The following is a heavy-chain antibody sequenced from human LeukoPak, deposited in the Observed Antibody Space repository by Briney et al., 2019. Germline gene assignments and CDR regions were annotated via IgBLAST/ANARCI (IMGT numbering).Heavy chain of an antibody. D-gene: IGHD6-6*01. CDR3: AREYSSSSGRAFDI. Sequence: SLRLSCAASGFTFSNAWMNWVRQAPGKGLEWVSYISSSSTAIYYADSVKGRFTISRDNAKNSLSLQMNSLRAEDTAVYYCAREYSSSSGRAFDIWGQGTMVTVSS. J-gene: IGHJ3*02. CDR2: ISSSSTAI. V-gene: IGHV3-48*01. CDR1: GFTFSNAW.